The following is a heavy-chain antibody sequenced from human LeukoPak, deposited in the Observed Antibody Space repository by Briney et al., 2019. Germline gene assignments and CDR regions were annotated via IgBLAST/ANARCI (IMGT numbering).Heavy chain of an antibody. CDR3: AKAPLLARYCSGGSCYSWGEIDY. CDR2: ISGSGGST. V-gene: IGHV3-23*01. CDR1: GFTFRSYA. D-gene: IGHD2-15*01. Sequence: GGSLRLSCAASGFTFRSYAMSWVRQAPGKGLEWVSGISGSGGSTHHADPVKGRFTISRDNSKNTLYLQMNSLTAEDTAVYYCAKAPLLARYCSGGSCYSWGEIDYWGQGTLVTVSS. J-gene: IGHJ4*02.